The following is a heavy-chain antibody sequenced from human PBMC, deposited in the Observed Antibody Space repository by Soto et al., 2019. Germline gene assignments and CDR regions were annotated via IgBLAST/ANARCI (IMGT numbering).Heavy chain of an antibody. Sequence: EVQLVESGGGLVQPGGSLRLSCAASGFTFSSYWMHWVRQAPGKGLVWVSRINTDGSITSYADPVKGRFTISRDNAKNTLYLQMNSLRAEDTAVYYCARSGLWGNYFDYWGQGTLVTVSS. CDR2: INTDGSIT. CDR1: GFTFSSYW. CDR3: ARSGLWGNYFDY. V-gene: IGHV3-74*01. J-gene: IGHJ4*02. D-gene: IGHD3-10*01.